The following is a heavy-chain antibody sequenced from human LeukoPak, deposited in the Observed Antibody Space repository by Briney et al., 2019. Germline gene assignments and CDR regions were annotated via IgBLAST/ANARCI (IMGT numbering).Heavy chain of an antibody. Sequence: GGSLRLSCAASGFTFSNAWMSWVRQAPGKGLEWAGRIKSKTDGGTTDYAAPVKGRFTISRDDSKNTLYLQMNSLKTEDTAVYYCTTDLTVVAVASWGQGTLVTVSS. CDR3: TTDLTVVAVAS. V-gene: IGHV3-15*01. CDR1: GFTFSNAW. D-gene: IGHD6-19*01. CDR2: IKSKTDGGTT. J-gene: IGHJ5*02.